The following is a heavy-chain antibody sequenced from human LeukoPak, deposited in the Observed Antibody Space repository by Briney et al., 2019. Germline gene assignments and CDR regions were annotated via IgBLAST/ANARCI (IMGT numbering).Heavy chain of an antibody. CDR1: GGSISSYY. V-gene: IGHV4-59*01. CDR2: IYYSGST. D-gene: IGHD5-24*01. CDR3: ARERRDGYNRAVDY. J-gene: IGHJ4*02. Sequence: SETLSLTFTVSGGSISSYYWSWIRQPPGKGLEWIGYIYYSGSTNYNPSLKSRVTISVDTSKNQFSLKLSSVTAADTAVYYCARERRDGYNRAVDYWGQVTLVTVSS.